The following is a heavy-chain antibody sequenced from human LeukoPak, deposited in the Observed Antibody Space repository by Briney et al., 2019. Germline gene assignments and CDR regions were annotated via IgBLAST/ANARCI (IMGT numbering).Heavy chain of an antibody. Sequence: GESLKISCKGSGYTFTKYWIGWVRQMPGKGLEWMGIIYPTDSNPRYSPSFQGQVTISVDKSMSTAYLQWSSLKASDTVMYYCARHAGRWLAPDHWGQGTLVTVSS. V-gene: IGHV5-51*01. J-gene: IGHJ4*02. CDR1: GYTFTKYW. CDR2: IYPTDSNP. CDR3: ARHAGRWLAPDH. D-gene: IGHD6-19*01.